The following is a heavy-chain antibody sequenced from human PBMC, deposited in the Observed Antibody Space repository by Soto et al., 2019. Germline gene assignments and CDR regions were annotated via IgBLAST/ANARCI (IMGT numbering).Heavy chain of an antibody. CDR1: GYTFTSYG. CDR3: ARGVLRFLEWLSLYYFDY. Sequence: ASVKVSCKASGYTFTSYGISWVRQAPGQGLEWVGWISTDNGNTNYAQKFQGRVAMTTDTSTSTAYMDLRSLTSDDTAVYYCARGVLRFLEWLSLYYFDYWGQGTLVTVSS. CDR2: ISTDNGNT. V-gene: IGHV1-18*01. J-gene: IGHJ4*02. D-gene: IGHD3-3*01.